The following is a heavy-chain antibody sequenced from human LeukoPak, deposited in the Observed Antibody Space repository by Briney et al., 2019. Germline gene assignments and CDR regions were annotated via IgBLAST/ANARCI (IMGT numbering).Heavy chain of an antibody. CDR2: INYRGSA. V-gene: IGHV4-31*03. J-gene: IGHJ5*02. CDR1: GGSISSVDYY. D-gene: IGHD3-3*01. Sequence: SETLSLTCTVSGGSISSVDYYWSWIRQYPGKGLEWIGYINYRGSAYYNPSLKSRVTISVDTSKNQFSLKLSSVTAADTAVYYCARGTPSYYDFWNAAWNWFDPWGQGTLVTVSS. CDR3: ARGTPSYYDFWNAAWNWFDP.